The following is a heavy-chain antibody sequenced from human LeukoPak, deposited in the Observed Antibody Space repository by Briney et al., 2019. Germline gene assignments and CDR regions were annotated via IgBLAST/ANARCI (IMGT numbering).Heavy chain of an antibody. Sequence: PGGSLRLSCAASGFTFSSYSMNWVRQAPGKGLEWVGFIRSKAYGGTTEYAASVKGRFTISRDDSKSIAYLQMNSLKTEDTAVYYCTRLGYYDFWSGYLRYQTLFDYWGQGTLVTVSS. CDR1: GFTFSSYS. D-gene: IGHD3-3*01. J-gene: IGHJ4*02. CDR3: TRLGYYDFWSGYLRYQTLFDY. CDR2: IRSKAYGGTT. V-gene: IGHV3-49*04.